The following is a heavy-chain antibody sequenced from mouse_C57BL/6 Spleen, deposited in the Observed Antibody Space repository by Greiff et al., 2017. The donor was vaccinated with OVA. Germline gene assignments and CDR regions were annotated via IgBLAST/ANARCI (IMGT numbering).Heavy chain of an antibody. CDR2: IWSDGST. CDR3: ARHGGRTTWMDY. Sequence: QVQLKQSGPGLVAPSQSLSITCTVSGFSFTSYGVHWVRQPPGKGLEWLVVIWSDGSTNYNTALPSRQSISKDNSKSQVCLKMNSRQTYDTAMYYCARHGGRTTWMDYWGQGTSVTVSS. CDR1: GFSFTSYG. V-gene: IGHV2-6-1*01. J-gene: IGHJ4*01. D-gene: IGHD1-1*02.